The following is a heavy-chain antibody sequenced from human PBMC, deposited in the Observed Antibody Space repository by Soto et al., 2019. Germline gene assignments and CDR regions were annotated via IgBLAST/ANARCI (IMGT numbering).Heavy chain of an antibody. J-gene: IGHJ4*02. V-gene: IGHV3-23*01. Sequence: GGSLRLSCAASGFTFSDFGMSWVRQAPGKGLEWVSVISASGDATYYAASVKGRFTLSRDNSKNTLYLQMNSLTVADTAVYYCAKKVTIYAVDPADYWGQGTQVTVSS. CDR1: GFTFSDFG. D-gene: IGHD3-3*01. CDR3: AKKVTIYAVDPADY. CDR2: ISASGDAT.